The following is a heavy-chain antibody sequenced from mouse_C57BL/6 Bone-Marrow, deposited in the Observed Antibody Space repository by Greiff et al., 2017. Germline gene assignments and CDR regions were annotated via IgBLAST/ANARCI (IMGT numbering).Heavy chain of an antibody. V-gene: IGHV14-4*01. J-gene: IGHJ1*03. D-gene: IGHD1-1*01. Sequence: DVQLQESGAELVRPGASVKLSCTASGFNIKDDYMHWVKQRPEQGLEWIGWIDPENGDTEYASKFQGKATITADTSSNTAYLQLSSLTSEDTAVYYCTTYYYGSLGPWYFDVWGTGTTVTVSS. CDR3: TTYYYGSLGPWYFDV. CDR2: IDPENGDT. CDR1: GFNIKDDY.